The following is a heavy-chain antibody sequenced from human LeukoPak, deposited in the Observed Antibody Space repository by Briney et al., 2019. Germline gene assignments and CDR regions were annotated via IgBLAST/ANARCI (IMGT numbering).Heavy chain of an antibody. V-gene: IGHV3-11*04. J-gene: IGHJ6*03. CDR3: AKDHTPETYYYYYYMDV. CDR1: GFTFSAFY. D-gene: IGHD2-2*02. CDR2: ISSSGVTI. Sequence: KTGGSLRLPCAASGFTFSAFYMSWIRQAPGKGLEWISYISSSGVTIFYADSVKGRFTISRDNSKNTLYLQMNSLRTEDTAVYYCAKDHTPETYYYYYYMDVWGKGTTVTISS.